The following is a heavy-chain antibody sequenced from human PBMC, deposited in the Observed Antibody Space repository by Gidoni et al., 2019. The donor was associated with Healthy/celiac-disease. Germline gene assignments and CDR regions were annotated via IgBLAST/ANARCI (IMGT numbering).Heavy chain of an antibody. Sequence: QVQLQESGPGLVKPSETLSLTCNVSGGSISSYYWSWIRQPPGKGLEWIGYLYYSGSTNYNPSLKIRVTISVDTSKNQFSLKLSSVTAADTAVYYCARGSGDTAMVRSNWFDPWGQGTLVTVSS. J-gene: IGHJ5*02. CDR2: LYYSGST. D-gene: IGHD5-18*01. CDR1: GGSISSYY. V-gene: IGHV4-59*01. CDR3: ARGSGDTAMVRSNWFDP.